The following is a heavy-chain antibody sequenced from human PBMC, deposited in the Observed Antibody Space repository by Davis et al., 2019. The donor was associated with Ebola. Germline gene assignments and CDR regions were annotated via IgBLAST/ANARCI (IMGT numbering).Heavy chain of an antibody. Sequence: PGGSLRLSCAASGFTFSSYSMNWVRQAPGKGLEWVSYISSSSSTIYYADSVKGRFTISRDNAKNSLYLQMNSLRDEDTAVYYCARGLDSSGYSLPFDYWGQGTLVTVSS. V-gene: IGHV3-48*02. J-gene: IGHJ4*02. CDR3: ARGLDSSGYSLPFDY. CDR1: GFTFSSYS. D-gene: IGHD3-22*01. CDR2: ISSSSSTI.